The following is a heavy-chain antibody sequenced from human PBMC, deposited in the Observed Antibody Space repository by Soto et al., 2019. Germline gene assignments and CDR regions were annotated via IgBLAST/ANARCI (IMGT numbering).Heavy chain of an antibody. V-gene: IGHV4-34*01. D-gene: IGHD3-22*01. CDR2: INHSGST. CDR3: ARDSQTDSSGYYSFDY. J-gene: IGHJ4*02. CDR1: GGSFSGYY. Sequence: SETLSLTCAVYGGSFSGYYWSWIRQPPGKGLEWIGEINHSGSTNYKPSLKSRVTISVDTSKNQFSLTLSSVTAADTAVYYCARDSQTDSSGYYSFDYWGQGTLVTVSS.